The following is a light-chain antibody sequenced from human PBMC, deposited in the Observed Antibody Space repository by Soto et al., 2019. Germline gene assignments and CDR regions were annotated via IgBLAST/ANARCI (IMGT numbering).Light chain of an antibody. CDR1: QSVSSN. J-gene: IGKJ4*01. CDR3: QHYNNWPPNT. CDR2: GAS. Sequence: EIVMTQSPATLSVSPGERATLSCRASQSVSSNLAWYQQKPGQAPRLLIYGASTRATGIPARFSGSGSGTEFTLTISSLQSEDCAVSDGQHYNNWPPNTFGGGTKVEIK. V-gene: IGKV3-15*01.